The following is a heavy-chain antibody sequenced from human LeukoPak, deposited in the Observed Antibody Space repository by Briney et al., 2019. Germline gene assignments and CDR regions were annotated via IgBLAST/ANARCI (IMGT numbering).Heavy chain of an antibody. CDR1: GFTFSSYS. V-gene: IGHV3-21*01. Sequence: GGSLRLSCAASGFTFSSYSMNWVRQAPGKGLEWVSSISSSSSYIYYADSVKGRFTTSRDNARNSLYLQMNSLRAEDTAVYYCARDLGDRLYYFDYWGQGTLVTVSS. D-gene: IGHD1-26*01. J-gene: IGHJ4*02. CDR3: ARDLGDRLYYFDY. CDR2: ISSSSSYI.